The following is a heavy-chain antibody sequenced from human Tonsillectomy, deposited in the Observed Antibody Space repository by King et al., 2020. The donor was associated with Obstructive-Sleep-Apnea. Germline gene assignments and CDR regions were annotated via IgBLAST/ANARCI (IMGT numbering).Heavy chain of an antibody. CDR3: ASLQSPMTTVTKHV. Sequence: QLVQSGGGLVKPGGSLRLSCAASGFTFSDYYMSWIRQAPGKGLEWGSYISSSGSTIYYADSVKGRFTISRDNAKNSLYLQMNGLRAEDTAVYYCASLQSPMTTVTKHVWGQGTLVTVSS. J-gene: IGHJ4*02. V-gene: IGHV3-11*01. CDR2: ISSSGSTI. CDR1: GFTFSDYY. D-gene: IGHD4-17*01.